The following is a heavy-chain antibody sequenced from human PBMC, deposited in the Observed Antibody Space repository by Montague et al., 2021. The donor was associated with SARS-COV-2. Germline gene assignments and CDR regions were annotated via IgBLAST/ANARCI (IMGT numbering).Heavy chain of an antibody. CDR2: ISYEGSVQ. J-gene: IGHJ6*02. CDR3: AKSAAFFWFGEGRGHMDV. CDR1: GFGFNNFG. Sequence: SLILSFAASGFGFNNFGMHWVRQAPGKGLEWLAVISYEGSVQYYADSLKGRFTISRDNSKNTLFLQMNSLRAEDSAVYFCAKSAAFFWFGEGRGHMDVWGQGTTVTVSS. D-gene: IGHD3-10*01. V-gene: IGHV3-30*18.